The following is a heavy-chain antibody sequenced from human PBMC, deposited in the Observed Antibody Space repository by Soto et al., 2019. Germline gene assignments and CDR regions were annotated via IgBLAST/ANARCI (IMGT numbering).Heavy chain of an antibody. CDR2: ISYDGSNK. Sequence: QVQLVESGGGVVQPGRSLRLSCAASGFTFSSYAMHWVRQAPGKGLEWVAVISYDGSNKYYADSVKGRFTISRDNSKNTLYLQMNSLRAEDTAVYYGGRDPAAANPYDGFDSWGHGKMVTVS. CDR3: GRDPAAANPYDGFDS. D-gene: IGHD2-2*01. CDR1: GFTFSSYA. J-gene: IGHJ3*02. V-gene: IGHV3-30-3*01.